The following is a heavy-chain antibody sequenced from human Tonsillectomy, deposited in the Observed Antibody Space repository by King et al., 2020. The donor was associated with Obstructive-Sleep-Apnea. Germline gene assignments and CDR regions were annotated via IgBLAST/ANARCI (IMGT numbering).Heavy chain of an antibody. V-gene: IGHV3-48*04. CDR3: ACSGDILTGYYFDY. D-gene: IGHD3-9*01. J-gene: IGHJ4*02. Sequence: VQLVESGGGLVQPGGSLRLSCAASGFTFSSYSMNWVRQAPGKGLEWVSYISSSSSTIYYADSVKGRFTISRANAKNSLYLQMNSLGAEDTAGFYCACSGDILTGYYFDYWGQGTLVTVSS. CDR2: ISSSSSTI. CDR1: GFTFSSYS.